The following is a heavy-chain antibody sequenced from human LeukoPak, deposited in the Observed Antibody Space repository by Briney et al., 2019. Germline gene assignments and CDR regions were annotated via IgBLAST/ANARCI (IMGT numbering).Heavy chain of an antibody. D-gene: IGHD6-6*01. Sequence: GGSLRLSCAASGFTFSSYSMNWVRQAPGKGLEWVSSISSSSSYIYYADSVKGRFTISRDNAKNSLYLQMNSLRAEDTAVYYCARDLSIAARPDYFDYWGQGTLVTASS. CDR3: ARDLSIAARPDYFDY. CDR2: ISSSSSYI. CDR1: GFTFSSYS. V-gene: IGHV3-21*01. J-gene: IGHJ4*02.